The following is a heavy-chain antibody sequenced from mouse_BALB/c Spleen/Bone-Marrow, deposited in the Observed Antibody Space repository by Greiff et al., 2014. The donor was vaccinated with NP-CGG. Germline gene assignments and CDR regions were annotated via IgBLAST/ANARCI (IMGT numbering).Heavy chain of an antibody. CDR1: GYTFTSSW. V-gene: IGHV1S130*01. Sequence: VHLQQSGSVLGRPGASVKPSCKASGYTFTSSWMHWAKQRPGQGLEWIGEIHPNSGNTNYNEKFKGKATLTVDTSSSTAYVDLSSLTSEDSAVYYCATGFAYWGQGTLVTVSA. CDR3: ATGFAY. CDR2: IHPNSGNT. J-gene: IGHJ3*01.